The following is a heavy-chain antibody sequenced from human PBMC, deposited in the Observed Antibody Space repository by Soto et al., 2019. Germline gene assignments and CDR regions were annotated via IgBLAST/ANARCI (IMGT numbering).Heavy chain of an antibody. J-gene: IGHJ4*02. Sequence: QVQLVQSGAEVKKPGSSVKVSCKASAGTFSSYTISWVRQAPGQGLEWMGMIIRILGIANYAQKFRGRITTMLGKANYEQKFQGKVTITTDKSTSTAYMELSSVRSEDTAVYYCAREPYYDILTGYSGDYWGQGTLVTVSS. CDR3: AREPYYDILTGYSGDY. CDR1: AGTFSSYT. D-gene: IGHD3-9*01. CDR2: IIRILGIA. V-gene: IGHV1-69*08.